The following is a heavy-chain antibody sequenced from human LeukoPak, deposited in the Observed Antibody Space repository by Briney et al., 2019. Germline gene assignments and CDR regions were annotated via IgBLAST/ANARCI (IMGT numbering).Heavy chain of an antibody. CDR1: GFTFSNSW. D-gene: IGHD5-24*01. J-gene: IGHJ3*01. V-gene: IGHV3-74*01. Sequence: QAGGSLRLSCAASGFTFSNSWMHWVRQAPGKGLVWVSRIDTDGTNTHYADSVKGRFSISRDNAKNTLYLQMNSLRAEDTAVYYCARDNYHTFWGQGTMVTVSS. CDR3: ARDNYHTF. CDR2: IDTDGTNT.